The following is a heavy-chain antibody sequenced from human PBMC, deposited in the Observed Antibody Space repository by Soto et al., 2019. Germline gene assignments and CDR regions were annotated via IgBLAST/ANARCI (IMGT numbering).Heavy chain of an antibody. CDR3: ARVFYSSSLQFDY. V-gene: IGHV4-61*01. Sequence: PSETLSLTCAVSGGSISSGCYSWSWIRQPPGKGLEWIGYIYYSGSTNYNPSLKSRVTISVDTSKNQFSLKLSSVTAADTAVYYCARVFYSSSLQFDYWGQGTLVTVSS. J-gene: IGHJ4*02. CDR2: IYYSGST. D-gene: IGHD6-6*01. CDR1: GGSISSGCYS.